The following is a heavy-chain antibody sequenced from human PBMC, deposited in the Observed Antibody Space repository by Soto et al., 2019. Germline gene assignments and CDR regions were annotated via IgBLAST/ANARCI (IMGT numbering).Heavy chain of an antibody. V-gene: IGHV3-49*04. CDR1: GFTFDDYA. D-gene: IGHD3-10*01. CDR3: TRDDVLGSSYYFDY. CDR2: ITITASGGTT. Sequence: PGGALRLSCPDSGFTFDDYAMSWVRQAPGKGLEWVGFITITASGGTTEYAASVKGRFTISRDDSKSITYLQMNSLKTEDTAVYYCTRDDVLGSSYYFDYWGPGTLVTVSS. J-gene: IGHJ4*02.